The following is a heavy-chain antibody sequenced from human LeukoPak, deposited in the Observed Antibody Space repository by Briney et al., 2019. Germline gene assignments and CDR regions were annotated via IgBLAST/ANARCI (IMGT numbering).Heavy chain of an antibody. CDR1: GYSISSGYY. Sequence: SDTLSLTCSVSGYSISSGYYWGWIRQPPGKGLEWIGSIYQSGTTSYNPSLKSRVTISVDTSKNQFSLRLNSVTAADTAVYSCAGWFGELLNDYWGQGTLVTVSS. V-gene: IGHV4-38-2*02. CDR3: AGWFGELLNDY. CDR2: IYQSGTT. D-gene: IGHD3-10*01. J-gene: IGHJ4*02.